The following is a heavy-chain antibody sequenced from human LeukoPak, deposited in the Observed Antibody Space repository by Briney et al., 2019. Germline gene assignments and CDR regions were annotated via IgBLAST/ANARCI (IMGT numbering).Heavy chain of an antibody. Sequence: PSETLSLTCNVSGYSISRGYYWGWIRQPPGKGLEWIGSVHHTGSTYYNPSLRSRVSISVDKSTNHISLEVTSVTAADTAVYYCARDWGFGDSEDWFDPWGQRTLVTVSS. CDR3: ARDWGFGDSEDWFDP. D-gene: IGHD3-10*01. CDR1: GYSISRGYY. CDR2: VHHTGST. V-gene: IGHV4-38-2*02. J-gene: IGHJ5*02.